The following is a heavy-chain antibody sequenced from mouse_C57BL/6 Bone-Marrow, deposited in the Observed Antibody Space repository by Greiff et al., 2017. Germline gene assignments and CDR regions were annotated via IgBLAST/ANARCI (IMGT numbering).Heavy chain of an antibody. V-gene: IGHV1-55*01. CDR3: ARSGPLGRSFDY. D-gene: IGHD4-1*01. CDR2: IYPTSGRT. Sequence: QVQLQQPGAELVKPGASVKMSCKASGYTFTSYWITWVKQRPGQGLEWIGDIYPTSGRTNYNEKFKSQAILTVDTSSNTAYMQLSSLTSEDSAVFYWARSGPLGRSFDYWGQGTTLTVSS. CDR1: GYTFTSYW. J-gene: IGHJ2*01.